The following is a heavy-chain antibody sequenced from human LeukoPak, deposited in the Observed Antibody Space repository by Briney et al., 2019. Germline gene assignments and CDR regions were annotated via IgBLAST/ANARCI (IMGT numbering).Heavy chain of an antibody. V-gene: IGHV1-8*01. J-gene: IGHJ4*02. D-gene: IGHD6-13*01. CDR2: MNPNSGNT. CDR3: ARGQRAIAAAVNY. CDR1: GYTFTSDG. Sequence: SGNDSCKPTGYTFTSDGINWLREATAQGLEWMGWMNPNSGNTGYAQKFQGRVTMTRNTSISTAYMELSSLRSEDTAVYYCARGQRAIAAAVNYWGQGTLVTVSS.